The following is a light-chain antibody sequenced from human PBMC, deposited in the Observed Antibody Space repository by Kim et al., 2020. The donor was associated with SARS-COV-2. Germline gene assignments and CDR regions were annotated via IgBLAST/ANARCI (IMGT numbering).Light chain of an antibody. Sequence: GQKVTISCSGSSPNVGSNYVSWYQQLPGTAPKVLIYDDNDRPSGIPDRFSGSKSGTSATLGITGLQTGDEADYYCGAWDSSLSSVVFGGGTQLTVL. CDR3: GAWDSSLSSVV. CDR2: DDN. CDR1: SPNVGSNY. J-gene: IGLJ2*01. V-gene: IGLV1-51*01.